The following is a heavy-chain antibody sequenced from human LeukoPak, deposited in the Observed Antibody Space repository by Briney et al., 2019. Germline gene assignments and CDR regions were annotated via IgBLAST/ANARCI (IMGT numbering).Heavy chain of an antibody. CDR3: AKNGDRGAYCSGGSCYPYYYYTMDV. J-gene: IGHJ6*03. V-gene: IGHV3-23*01. CDR1: VVTFSSYT. Sequence: GGALRLSCAASVVTFSSYTMNWGRQAPGKGLEWVSAMSSTGGTGYYADYVKGRFTISRENAKNTLYLQMNRLRAEDTAIYYCAKNGDRGAYCSGGSCYPYYYYTMDVWGKGTTVTISS. D-gene: IGHD2-15*01. CDR2: MSSTGGTG.